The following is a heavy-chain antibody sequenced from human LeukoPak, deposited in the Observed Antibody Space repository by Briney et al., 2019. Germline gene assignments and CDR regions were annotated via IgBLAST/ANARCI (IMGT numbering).Heavy chain of an antibody. D-gene: IGHD1-26*01. Sequence: GGSLRLSCVCSGFSCRIYVMTWVRQAPGKGLEWVSTINNGGSSTWYADSVKGRFTMSRDNSKTTVSLQMESLRAEDTAVYYCARRGAEQGNGLDVWGQGTTVAVSS. CDR2: INNGGSST. CDR3: ARRGAEQGNGLDV. CDR1: GFSCRIYV. V-gene: IGHV3-23*05. J-gene: IGHJ6*02.